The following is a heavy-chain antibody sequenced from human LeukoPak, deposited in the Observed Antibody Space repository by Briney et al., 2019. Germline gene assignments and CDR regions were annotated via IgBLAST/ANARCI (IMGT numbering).Heavy chain of an antibody. CDR3: AEHGGNYNFAS. CDR2: ISDSGGRT. J-gene: IGHJ4*02. D-gene: IGHD4/OR15-4a*01. Sequence: GWSLTLSCAPSGFTFTSYSMSWVRQAPGRGLEWVSTISDSGGRTYFVDSVKGRFTISRDNSKNMVYLQMNSLRAEDTAVLFCAEHGGNYNFASWGQGTLVSVSS. V-gene: IGHV3-23*01. CDR1: GFTFTSYS.